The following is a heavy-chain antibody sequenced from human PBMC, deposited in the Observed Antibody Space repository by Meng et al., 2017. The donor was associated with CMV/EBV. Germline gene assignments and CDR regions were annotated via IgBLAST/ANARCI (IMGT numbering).Heavy chain of an antibody. CDR1: GGSVSSGSYY. J-gene: IGHJ4*02. V-gene: IGHV4-61*01. CDR2: IYYSGST. Sequence: SETLSLTCTVSGGSVSSGSYYWSWIRQPPGKGLEWIGYIYYSGSTNYNPSLKSRVTISVDTSKNQFSLKLSSVTAADTAVYYCARAGGMYVGGSGIDYFDYWGQGTLVTVSS. D-gene: IGHD3-10*01. CDR3: ARAGGMYVGGSGIDYFDY.